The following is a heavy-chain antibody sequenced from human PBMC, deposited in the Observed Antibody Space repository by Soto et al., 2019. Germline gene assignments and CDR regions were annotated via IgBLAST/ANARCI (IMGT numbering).Heavy chain of an antibody. Sequence: PSETLSLTCAVSSGSISSSNWWSWVRQPPGKGLEWIGEIYHSGSTNYNPSLKSRVTISVDTSKNQFSLKLSSVTAADTAVYYCARWLRWVIANPKKVTDNAFDIWGQGTMVTVSS. J-gene: IGHJ3*02. CDR1: SGSISSSNW. CDR3: ARWLRWVIANPKKVTDNAFDI. CDR2: IYHSGST. V-gene: IGHV4-4*02. D-gene: IGHD5-12*01.